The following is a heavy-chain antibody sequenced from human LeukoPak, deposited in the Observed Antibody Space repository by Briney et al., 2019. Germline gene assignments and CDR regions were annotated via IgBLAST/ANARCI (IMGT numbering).Heavy chain of an antibody. CDR3: ATLKFAELLIDY. D-gene: IGHD3-10*01. J-gene: IGHJ4*02. CDR1: GFTFSNAW. Sequence: GGSLRLSCAASGFTFSNAWMSWVRQAPGKGLEWVGRIKSNIDGGTTDNAAPVQGRFTISRDDSKNTLYLQMNSLKTEDTAVYYCATLKFAELLIDYWGQGTLVTVSS. CDR2: IKSNIDGGTT. V-gene: IGHV3-15*01.